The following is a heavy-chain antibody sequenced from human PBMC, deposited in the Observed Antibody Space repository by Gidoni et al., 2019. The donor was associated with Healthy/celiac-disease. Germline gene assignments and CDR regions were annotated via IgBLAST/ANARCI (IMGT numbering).Heavy chain of an antibody. J-gene: IGHJ4*02. CDR3: ARDRPRYDFWSGYYTDY. V-gene: IGHV3-48*01. Sequence: EVQLVESGGGLVQPGGSLRLSCAASGFPFRRYSMNWVRQAPGKGLGWVSYISSSSSTIYYADSVKGRFTISRDNAKNSLYLQMNSLRAEDTAVYYCARDRPRYDFWSGYYTDYWGQGTLVTVSS. D-gene: IGHD3-3*01. CDR2: ISSSSSTI. CDR1: GFPFRRYS.